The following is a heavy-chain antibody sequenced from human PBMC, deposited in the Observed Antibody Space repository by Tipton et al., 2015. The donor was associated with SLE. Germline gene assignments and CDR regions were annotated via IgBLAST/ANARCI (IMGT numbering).Heavy chain of an antibody. Sequence: TLSLTCTVSGGSISSYYWSWIRQPPGKGLEWIGYIYYSGSTNYNPSLKSRVTISVDTSKNQLSLKLSSVTAADTAVYYCARGEVVVVTATRGYYYYMDVWGKGTTVTVSS. D-gene: IGHD2-21*02. V-gene: IGHV4-59*12. CDR2: IYYSGST. CDR3: ARGEVVVVTATRGYYYYMDV. J-gene: IGHJ6*03. CDR1: GGSISSYY.